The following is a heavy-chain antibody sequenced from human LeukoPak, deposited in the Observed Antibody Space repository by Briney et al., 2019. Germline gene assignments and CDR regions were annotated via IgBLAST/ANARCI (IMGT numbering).Heavy chain of an antibody. D-gene: IGHD3-22*01. J-gene: IGHJ2*01. CDR1: GASISSYY. Sequence: PSETLSLTCTVSGASISSYYWSWIRQPPGKGLEWIGYIYYSGSTNYNPALKSRVTISEDTSENQISLKLSSVTAADTAVYYCARARVRSYSYDSSGFYTSDWHFDLWGRGTLVTVSS. CDR3: ARARVRSYSYDSSGFYTSDWHFDL. V-gene: IGHV4-59*01. CDR2: IYYSGST.